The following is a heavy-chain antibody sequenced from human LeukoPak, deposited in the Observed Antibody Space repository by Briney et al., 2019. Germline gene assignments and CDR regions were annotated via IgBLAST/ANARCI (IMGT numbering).Heavy chain of an antibody. CDR2: ISYDGSNK. CDR3: ARDSSLGSPNNYYYYYMDV. D-gene: IGHD5/OR15-5a*01. Sequence: SGRSLRLSCAASGFTFSSYAMHWVRQAPGKGLEWVAVISYDGSNKYYADSVKGRFTISRDNSKNTLYLQMNSLRAEDTAVYYCARDSSLGSPNNYYYYYMDVWGKGTTVTVPS. CDR1: GFTFSSYA. V-gene: IGHV3-30*04. J-gene: IGHJ6*03.